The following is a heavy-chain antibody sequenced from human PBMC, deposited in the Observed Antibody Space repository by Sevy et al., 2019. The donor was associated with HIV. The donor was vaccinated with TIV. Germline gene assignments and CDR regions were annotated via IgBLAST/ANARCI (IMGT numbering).Heavy chain of an antibody. D-gene: IGHD6-13*01. CDR3: VRAIAKDGSF. V-gene: IGHV3-7*01. CDR2: INQDGSVK. CDR1: GFSLNNYW. J-gene: IGHJ4*02. Sequence: GGSLILSCVASGFSLNNYWMNWVRQAPGKGLEWVANINQDGSVKYYVDSVRGRFTISRDNARNLVFLQMSSLRVDDSALDYCVRAIAKDGSFWGQGTLVTVSS.